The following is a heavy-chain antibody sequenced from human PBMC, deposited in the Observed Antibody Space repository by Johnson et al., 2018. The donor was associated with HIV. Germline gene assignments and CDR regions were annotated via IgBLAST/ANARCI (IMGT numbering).Heavy chain of an antibody. V-gene: IGHV3-30-3*01. CDR3: AREPYYYDSSGYDHAFDI. CDR1: GFTFSSYA. D-gene: IGHD3-22*01. CDR2: ISYDGSNK. J-gene: IGHJ3*02. Sequence: QVQLVESGGGVVQPGRSLRLSCAASGFTFSSYAMHWVRQAPGKGLEWVAVISYDGSNKYYADSVKGRFTISRDNSKNTLYLQMNSLRAEDTAVYYCAREPYYYDSSGYDHAFDIWGQGTMVTVSS.